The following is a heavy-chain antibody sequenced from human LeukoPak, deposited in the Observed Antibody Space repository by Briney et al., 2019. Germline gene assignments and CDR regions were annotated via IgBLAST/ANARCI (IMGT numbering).Heavy chain of an antibody. V-gene: IGHV3-23*01. CDR1: GFTFSSYA. CDR3: AKGGGYYYDSSGYYAPFDY. D-gene: IGHD3-22*01. Sequence: GGSLRLSCAASGFTFSSYAMSWVRQAPGKGLEWVSAIGGSGGSTYYADSVKGRFTISRDNSKNTLYLQMNSLRAEDTAVYYCAKGGGYYYDSSGYYAPFDYWGQGTLVTVSS. J-gene: IGHJ4*02. CDR2: IGGSGGST.